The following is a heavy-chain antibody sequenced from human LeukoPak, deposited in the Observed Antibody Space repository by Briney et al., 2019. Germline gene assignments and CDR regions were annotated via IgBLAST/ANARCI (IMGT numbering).Heavy chain of an antibody. CDR1: GFTFSNNA. CDR3: ARDKEATTAYFDY. Sequence: PGGSLTLSRPATGFTFSNNAMRWVRQAPGKWRGWEAVISYDGNIKTYADAVKGRFTISRDNSKNTLYLQMNTLGAEDTAIYYCARDKEATTAYFDYWGQGTLVTVSS. CDR2: ISYDGNIK. V-gene: IGHV3-30*04. D-gene: IGHD5-24*01. J-gene: IGHJ4*02.